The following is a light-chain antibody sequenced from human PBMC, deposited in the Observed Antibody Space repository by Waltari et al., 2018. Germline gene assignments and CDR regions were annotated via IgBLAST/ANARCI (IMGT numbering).Light chain of an antibody. CDR2: EVS. CDR3: CSYAGSSTVV. V-gene: IGLV2-23*02. J-gene: IGLJ2*01. Sequence: QSALTQPASVSGSPGQSITISCTGTSSDVGRYNLVSWYQQNPGKAPKLMIYEVSKRPCGVSNRFCGSKSGNTSSLAISGLQAEDEADYYCCSYAGSSTVVFGGGTKLTVL. CDR1: SSDVGRYNL.